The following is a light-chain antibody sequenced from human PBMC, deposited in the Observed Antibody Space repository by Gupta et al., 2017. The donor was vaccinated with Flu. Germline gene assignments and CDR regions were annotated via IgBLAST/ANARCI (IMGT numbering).Light chain of an antibody. J-gene: IGLJ2*01. Sequence: SYEVTQPPSVSVSRGQTARPTCPGDALPKQFTYWYQQKAGQGPVLVIRKDNERPSGIPERFSGSSSGTTATLTISGVQAEDEADYYCQSADSSETYVVFGGGTKLTVL. V-gene: IGLV3-25*03. CDR2: KDN. CDR3: QSADSSETYVV. CDR1: ALPKQF.